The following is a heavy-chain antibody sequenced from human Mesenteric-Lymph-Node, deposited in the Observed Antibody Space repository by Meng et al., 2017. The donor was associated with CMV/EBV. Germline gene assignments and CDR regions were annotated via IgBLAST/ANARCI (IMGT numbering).Heavy chain of an antibody. Sequence: KASGYTFTSYAMNWVRQAPDQGLEWMGWINTNTGNPTYAQGFTGRFVFSLDTSVSTAYLQISSLKAEDTAVYYCARTGRGSLRDFDLWGQGTLVTVSS. V-gene: IGHV7-4-1*02. J-gene: IGHJ4*02. CDR2: INTNTGNP. CDR3: ARTGRGSLRDFDL. CDR1: GYTFTSYA. D-gene: IGHD3-9*01.